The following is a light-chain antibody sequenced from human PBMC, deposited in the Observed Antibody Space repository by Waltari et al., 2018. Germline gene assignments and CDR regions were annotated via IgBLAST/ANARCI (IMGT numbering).Light chain of an antibody. CDR1: SSDIGGYNG. Sequence: QSALTQPPSVSKSLGQSVTISCTGTSSDIGGYNGVSWSHHHSGTAPRLLIYEVSKRPSGVSDRFSGSKAGNTASLTIPGLQAEDEADYYCGSYRSGSTNYIFGAGTRLTVL. CDR3: GSYRSGSTNYI. J-gene: IGLJ1*01. CDR2: EVS. V-gene: IGLV2-18*02.